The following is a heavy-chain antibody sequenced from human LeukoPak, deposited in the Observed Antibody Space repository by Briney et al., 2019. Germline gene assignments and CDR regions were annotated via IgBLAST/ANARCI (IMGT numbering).Heavy chain of an antibody. CDR2: IYYSGST. D-gene: IGHD1-14*01. CDR1: GGSISSSSYY. V-gene: IGHV4-39*07. CDR3: AREGPLTGIDY. Sequence: SETLSLTCTVSGGSISSSSYYLGWIRQPPGKGLEWIGSIYYSGSTYYNPSLKSRVTISVDTSKNQFSLKLSSVTAADTAVYYCAREGPLTGIDYWGQGTLVTVSS. J-gene: IGHJ4*02.